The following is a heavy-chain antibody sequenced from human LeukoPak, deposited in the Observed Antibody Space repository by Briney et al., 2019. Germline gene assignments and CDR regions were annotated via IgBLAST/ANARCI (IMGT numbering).Heavy chain of an antibody. CDR2: INPNSGGT. CDR3: ARDGPRYCSGGSCYPFDP. CDR1: GYTFTGYY. J-gene: IGHJ5*02. D-gene: IGHD2-15*01. V-gene: IGHV1-2*02. Sequence: ASVKVSCKASGYTFTGYYMHWVRQAPGQGLEWMGWINPNSGGTNYAQKFQGRVTTTRDTSISTAYMELSRLRSDDTAVYYCARDGPRYCSGGSCYPFDPWGQGTLVTVSS.